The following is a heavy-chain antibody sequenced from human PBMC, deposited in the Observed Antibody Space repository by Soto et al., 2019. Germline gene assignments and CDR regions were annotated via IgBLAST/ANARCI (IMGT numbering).Heavy chain of an antibody. CDR2: IIPMLTVT. CDR1: GGTFNIYT. D-gene: IGHD2-2*01. CDR3: SIGSWSAETFDI. Sequence: QVHLVHSGAEVKTPGPSVKVSCKAAGGTFNIYTLIWVRQAPGHGLEWMGRIIPMLTVTNSAQKFQGRVTLTADKSTGTAFMELTSLRSDDTAIYYCSIGSWSAETFDIWGQGTMVTVSS. J-gene: IGHJ3*02. V-gene: IGHV1-69*02.